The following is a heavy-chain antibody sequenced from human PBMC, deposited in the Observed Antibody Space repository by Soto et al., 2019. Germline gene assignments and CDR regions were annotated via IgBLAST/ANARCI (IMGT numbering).Heavy chain of an antibody. CDR1: GGSISSGGYY. CDR2: IYYSGST. CDR3: ASGGQNYYDSSGYRSSPEFDY. Sequence: SETLSLTCTVSGGSISSGGYYWSWIRQHPGKGLEWIGYIYYSGSTYYNQSLKSRVTISVDTSKNQFSLKLSSVTAADTAVYYCASGGQNYYDSSGYRSSPEFDYWGQGTLVTV. D-gene: IGHD3-22*01. J-gene: IGHJ4*02. V-gene: IGHV4-31*03.